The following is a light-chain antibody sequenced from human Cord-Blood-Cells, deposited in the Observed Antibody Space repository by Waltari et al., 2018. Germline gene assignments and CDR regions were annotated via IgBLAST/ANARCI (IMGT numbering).Light chain of an antibody. J-gene: IGLJ2*01. CDR3: CSYAGSSTVV. Sequence: QSALTQPASVSASPGQSITISCTGTSSAVGSYNHVSWYQQHSGNAPKLMIYEGSKRPSGVSNRFSGSKSGNTAPLTISGLQAEDEADYYCCSYAGSSTVVFGGGTKLTVL. CDR2: EGS. CDR1: SSAVGSYNH. V-gene: IGLV2-23*01.